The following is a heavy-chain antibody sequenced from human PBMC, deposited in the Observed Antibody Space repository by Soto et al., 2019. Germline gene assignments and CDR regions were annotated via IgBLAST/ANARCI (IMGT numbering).Heavy chain of an antibody. Sequence: PSETLSLTCDVSGDSTRSRYWWTWLRQPPGRGLEWIGEVNQSGTTNYNPSLKSRVTISVDTSKNQFSLKLSSVTAADTAVYYCASYSGYEVGMDVWGQGTTVTVSS. CDR2: VNQSGTT. V-gene: IGHV4-4*02. J-gene: IGHJ6*02. CDR3: ASYSGYEVGMDV. D-gene: IGHD5-12*01. CDR1: GDSTRSRYW.